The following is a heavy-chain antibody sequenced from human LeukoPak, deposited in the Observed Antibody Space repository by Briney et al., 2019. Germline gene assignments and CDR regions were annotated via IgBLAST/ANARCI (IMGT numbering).Heavy chain of an antibody. D-gene: IGHD5-18*01. Sequence: GRSLRLSCAASGFTFDDYAMHWVRQAPGKGLEWVSGISWNSGSIGYADSVKGRFTISRDNAKNSLYLQMNSLRAEDTALYYCAKDTGVDTAMGYFDYWGQGTLVTVSS. J-gene: IGHJ4*02. CDR1: GFTFDDYA. V-gene: IGHV3-9*01. CDR3: AKDTGVDTAMGYFDY. CDR2: ISWNSGSI.